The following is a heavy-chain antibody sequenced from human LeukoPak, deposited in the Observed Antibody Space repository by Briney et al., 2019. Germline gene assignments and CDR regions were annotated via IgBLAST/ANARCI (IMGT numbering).Heavy chain of an antibody. Sequence: SETLSLTCTVSGGSISSYYWSWIRQPPGKGLEWIGYIYYSGSTNYNPSLKSRVTISVDTSKNQFSLKLSSVTAADTAVYYCARAGLQVWFDPWGQGTLVTVSS. J-gene: IGHJ5*02. CDR2: IYYSGST. CDR3: ARAGLQVWFDP. D-gene: IGHD5-24*01. CDR1: GGSISSYY. V-gene: IGHV4-59*12.